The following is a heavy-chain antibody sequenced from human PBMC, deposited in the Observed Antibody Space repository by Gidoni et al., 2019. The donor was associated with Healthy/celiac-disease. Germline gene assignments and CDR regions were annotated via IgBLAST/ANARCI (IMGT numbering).Heavy chain of an antibody. D-gene: IGHD5-18*01. Sequence: QLQLLQSGAEVKKPGASVKVSCTASGYTFTSYDINWVRQATGQGLEWMGWMNPNSGNTGYAQKFQGRVTMTRNTSISTGYMELSSLRSEDTAVYFCARGRGYSYGDLDYWGQGTLATVSS. CDR3: ARGRGYSYGDLDY. J-gene: IGHJ4*02. CDR1: GYTFTSYD. CDR2: MNPNSGNT. V-gene: IGHV1-8*01.